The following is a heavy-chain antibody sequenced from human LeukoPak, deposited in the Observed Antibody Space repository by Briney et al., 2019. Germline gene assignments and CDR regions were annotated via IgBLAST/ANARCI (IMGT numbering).Heavy chain of an antibody. CDR3: AKDLYSDYE. Sequence: GGSLRLSCAASGFTFSSYGMHWVRQAPGKGLEWVAVISYAGNNKYYADSVKGRFTISRDSSKNTLYLQMNSLRAEDTAVYYCAKDLYSDYEWGQGTLVTVSS. J-gene: IGHJ4*02. CDR1: GFTFSSYG. D-gene: IGHD5-12*01. CDR2: ISYAGNNK. V-gene: IGHV3-30*18.